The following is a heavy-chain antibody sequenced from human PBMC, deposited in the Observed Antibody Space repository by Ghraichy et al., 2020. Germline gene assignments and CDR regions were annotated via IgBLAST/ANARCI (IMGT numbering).Heavy chain of an antibody. CDR2: IWYDGSNK. V-gene: IGHV3-33*01. D-gene: IGHD6-19*01. J-gene: IGHJ4*02. CDR1: GFTFSSYG. CDR3: ARDPPAVAGYYFDY. Sequence: GGSLRLSCAASGFTFSSYGMHWVRQAPGKGLEWVAVIWYDGSNKYYADSVKGRFTISRDNSKNTLYLQMNSLRAEDTAVYYCARDPPAVAGYYFDYWGQGTLVTVSS.